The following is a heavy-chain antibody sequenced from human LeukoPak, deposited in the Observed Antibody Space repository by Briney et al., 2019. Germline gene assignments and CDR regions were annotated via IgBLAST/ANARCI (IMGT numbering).Heavy chain of an antibody. CDR3: AKALFVVVTASHFDY. Sequence: GRSLRLSCAASGFTFDDYAMHWVRQAPGKGLEWVSGISWNSGSIGYADSVKGRFTISRDNAKNSLYLQMNGLRAEDTALYYCAKALFVVVTASHFDYWGQGTLVTVSS. CDR2: ISWNSGSI. V-gene: IGHV3-9*01. D-gene: IGHD2-21*02. CDR1: GFTFDDYA. J-gene: IGHJ4*02.